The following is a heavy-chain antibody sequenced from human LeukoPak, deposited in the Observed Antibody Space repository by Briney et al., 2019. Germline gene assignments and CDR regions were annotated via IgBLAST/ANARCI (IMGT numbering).Heavy chain of an antibody. Sequence: PSDTLSLTCTVSGRSISSSSYYWGWIRQHPGKGVEWIGSIYYSGSPYYNPSLKSRVTISVDTSKNQFSLKLSSVTAADTAVYYCARRASSGWYGYYYYYYMDVWGKGTTVTVSS. J-gene: IGHJ6*03. CDR2: IYYSGSP. CDR3: ARRASSGWYGYYYYYYMDV. V-gene: IGHV4-39*01. D-gene: IGHD6-19*01. CDR1: GRSISSSSYY.